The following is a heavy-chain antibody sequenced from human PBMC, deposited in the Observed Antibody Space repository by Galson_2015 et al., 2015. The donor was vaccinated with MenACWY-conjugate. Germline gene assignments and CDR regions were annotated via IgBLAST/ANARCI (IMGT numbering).Heavy chain of an antibody. CDR1: GFTFSSYS. D-gene: IGHD6-19*01. V-gene: IGHV3-48*04. CDR3: ARGRWTGGEGQWRVP. CDR2: ISSSSSTI. Sequence: SLRLSCAASGFTFSSYSMNWVRQAPGKGLEWVSYISSSSSTIYYADSVKGRFTISRDNAKNSLYLQMNSLRAEDTAVYYCARGRWTGGEGQWRVPWGQGTLVTVSS. J-gene: IGHJ5*02.